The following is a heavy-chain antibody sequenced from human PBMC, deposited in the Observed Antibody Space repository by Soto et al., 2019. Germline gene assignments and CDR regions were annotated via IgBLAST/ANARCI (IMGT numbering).Heavy chain of an antibody. J-gene: IGHJ6*03. CDR2: IVGSTK. Sequence: QVQLVESGGGLVKPGGSLRLSCAASGFILSDSYMSWIHQAPGKGLEWVSYIVGSTKYYADSVKGRFTISRDNAKNSLYLQMNSLRAEDTAVYYCARGRGYCSGSSCYLGYYYYMDVWGKGTTVTVSS. D-gene: IGHD2-2*01. V-gene: IGHV3-11*01. CDR3: ARGRGYCSGSSCYLGYYYYMDV. CDR1: GFILSDSY.